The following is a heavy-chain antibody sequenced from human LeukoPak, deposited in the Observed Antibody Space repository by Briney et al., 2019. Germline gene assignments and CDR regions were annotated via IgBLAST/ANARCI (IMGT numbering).Heavy chain of an antibody. CDR3: ASGGGQQLVR. CDR1: GFTFSSYW. CDR2: IKQDGSEK. V-gene: IGHV3-7*01. Sequence: GGSLRLSCAASGFTFSSYWMSWVRQAPGKGLEWVANIKQDGSEKYYVDSVKGRFTIPRDNAKNSLCLQMNSLRAEDTAVYYCASGGGQQLVRWGQGTLVTVSS. D-gene: IGHD6-13*01. J-gene: IGHJ4*02.